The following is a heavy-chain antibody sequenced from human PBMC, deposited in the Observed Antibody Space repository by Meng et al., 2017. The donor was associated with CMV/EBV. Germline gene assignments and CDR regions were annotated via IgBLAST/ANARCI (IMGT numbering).Heavy chain of an antibody. CDR1: GFTFSSYS. D-gene: IGHD3-22*01. CDR3: ARGEYYYESSGTDY. J-gene: IGHJ4*02. V-gene: IGHV3-21*01. Sequence: SGFTFSSYSMDWVRQSPGKGLGWVSSITSSSNYIYYADSVKGRFTISRDNAKSALYLQMNSLRAEDTGVYYCARGEYYYESSGTDYWGQGTLVTVSS. CDR2: ITSSSNYI.